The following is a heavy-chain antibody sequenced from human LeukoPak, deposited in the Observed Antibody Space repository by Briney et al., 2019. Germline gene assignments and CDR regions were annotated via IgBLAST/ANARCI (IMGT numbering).Heavy chain of an antibody. CDR1: GFTFTNAW. V-gene: IGHV3-15*01. J-gene: IGHJ4*02. D-gene: IGHD4-17*01. CDR3: ARDLPTVN. CDR2: IKSKTDGGTT. Sequence: GGSLRLSCAASGFTFTNAWMSWVRQAPRKGLEWVGRIKSKTDGGTTDYAAPVNGRFTISRDNSKNTLYLQMNSLRAEDTALYYCARDLPTVNWGQGTLVTVSS.